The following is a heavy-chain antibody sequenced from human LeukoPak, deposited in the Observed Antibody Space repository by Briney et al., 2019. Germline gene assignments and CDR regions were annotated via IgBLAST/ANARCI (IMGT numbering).Heavy chain of an antibody. Sequence: GGSLRLSCTASGFTFGDYARSWFRQAPGKGLEWVGFIRSKAYGGTTEYAASVKGRFTISRDDSKSIASLQMNSLKTEDTAAYYCTRGYGFNYYYYYMDVWGKGTTVTVSS. CDR2: IRSKAYGGTT. CDR3: TRGYGFNYYYYYMDV. D-gene: IGHD4-17*01. V-gene: IGHV3-49*03. CDR1: GFTFGDYA. J-gene: IGHJ6*03.